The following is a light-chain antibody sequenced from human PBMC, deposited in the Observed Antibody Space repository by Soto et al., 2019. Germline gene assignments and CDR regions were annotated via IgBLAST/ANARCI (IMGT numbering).Light chain of an antibody. J-gene: IGLJ1*01. Sequence: QAALTEAPCAGGSPIKAATIFCTVTSMDVGHYNYVCWYQHRAGKAPKTIFYDVSQRPSGVPGGFACVMAGNTALLTVSGLQAEDEADYYCHSYADRNTYGLGNRTKGTV. CDR1: SMDVGHYNY. CDR2: DVS. V-gene: IGLV2-8*01. CDR3: HSYADRNTYG.